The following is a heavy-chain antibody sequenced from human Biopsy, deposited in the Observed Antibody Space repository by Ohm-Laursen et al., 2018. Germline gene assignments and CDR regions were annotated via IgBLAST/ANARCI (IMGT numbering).Heavy chain of an antibody. D-gene: IGHD5-24*01. CDR1: GGSISTSTYF. J-gene: IGHJ6*02. CDR2: LYFSGST. V-gene: IGHV4-39*01. Sequence: GTLSLTCSVSGGSISTSTYFWGWIRQPPGRGLEWIGGLYFSGSTYYNPSLKSRVTVSVDTSNNQFSLKLNSVTAADTAVYYCARRDGTDGYNPYYYGMGVWGQGTTITVSS. CDR3: ARRDGTDGYNPYYYGMGV.